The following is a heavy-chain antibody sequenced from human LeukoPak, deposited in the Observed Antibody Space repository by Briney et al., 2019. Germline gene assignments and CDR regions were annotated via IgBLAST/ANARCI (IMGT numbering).Heavy chain of an antibody. V-gene: IGHV4-39*07. Sequence: SETLSLTCTVSGGSISSSSYYWGWIRQPPGKGLEWIGSIYYSGSTYYNPSLKSRVTISVDTSKNQFSLKLSSVTAADTAVYYCAASSSWVFDAFDIWGQGTMVTVSS. J-gene: IGHJ3*02. CDR2: IYYSGST. CDR3: AASSSWVFDAFDI. D-gene: IGHD6-13*01. CDR1: GGSISSSSYY.